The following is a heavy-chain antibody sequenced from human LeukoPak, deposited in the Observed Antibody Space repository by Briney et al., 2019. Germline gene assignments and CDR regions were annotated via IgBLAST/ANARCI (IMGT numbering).Heavy chain of an antibody. CDR2: IYHSGST. CDR1: GGSFSGYY. J-gene: IGHJ3*02. D-gene: IGHD3-10*01. V-gene: IGHV4-34*01. Sequence: SETLSLTCAVYGGSFSGYYWSWIRQPPGKGLEWIGSIYHSGSTYYNPSLKSRVTISVDTSKNQFSLKLSSVTAADTAVYYCAKCRRMVDAFDIWGQATMVTVSS. CDR3: AKCRRMVDAFDI.